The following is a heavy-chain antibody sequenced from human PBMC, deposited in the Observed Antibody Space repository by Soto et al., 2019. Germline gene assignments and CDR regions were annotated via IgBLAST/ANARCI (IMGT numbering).Heavy chain of an antibody. V-gene: IGHV4-30-4*01. D-gene: IGHD3-10*01. CDR3: ARVFGGYSPYFDS. CDR1: GGSISGYY. J-gene: IGHJ4*02. Sequence: KPSETLSLTCTVSGGSISGYYWSWLRQPPGKGLEWIAYIFYTGTAYYNPSLKSRLTMSVDTSENQFSLKLSSVTAADTAVYYCARVFGGYSPYFDSWGQGTLVTVSS. CDR2: IFYTGTA.